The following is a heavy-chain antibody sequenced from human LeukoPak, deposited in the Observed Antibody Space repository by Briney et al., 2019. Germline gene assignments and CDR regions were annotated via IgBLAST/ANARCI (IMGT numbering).Heavy chain of an antibody. D-gene: IGHD6-6*01. Sequence: GGSLRLSCAASGFTFDDYGLSWVRQAPGRGLEWVSGINWNGGSTGYADSVKGRFTISRDNAKNSLYLQMNSLRAEDTAVYYCASLWYSSSPINDYWGQGTLVTVSS. J-gene: IGHJ4*02. CDR2: INWNGGST. CDR3: ASLWYSSSPINDY. CDR1: GFTFDDYG. V-gene: IGHV3-20*04.